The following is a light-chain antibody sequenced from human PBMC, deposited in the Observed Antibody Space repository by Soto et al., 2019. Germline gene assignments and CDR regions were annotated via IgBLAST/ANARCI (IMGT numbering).Light chain of an antibody. CDR2: GAS. Sequence: LIQNPRTLALYGKGGDILACRTSQSVRSDYLAWYQQKPGQAPRLLIYGASSRATGIPDRFSGSGSGTDFTLTIRCLEPDGFALYYCQEYGSSAWGVGPGTKVDIK. J-gene: IGKJ1*01. V-gene: IGKV3-20*01. CDR1: QSVRSDY. CDR3: QEYGSSAWG.